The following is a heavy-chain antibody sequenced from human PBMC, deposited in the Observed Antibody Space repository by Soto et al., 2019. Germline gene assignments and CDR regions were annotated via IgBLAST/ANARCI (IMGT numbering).Heavy chain of an antibody. D-gene: IGHD3-16*01. CDR1: GDSISRFSDSISNYY. Sequence: SETLSLTCTVSGDSISRFSDSISNYYWSWIRQPPGMGLEWIGSVYYSGATNYTPSLKSRVTISVDTSKNQFSLRLSSVTAADTAVYYCARARGDWGTYYYYYGLDVWGQGTTVTVSS. J-gene: IGHJ6*02. V-gene: IGHV4-61*01. CDR2: VYYSGAT. CDR3: ARARGDWGTYYYYYGLDV.